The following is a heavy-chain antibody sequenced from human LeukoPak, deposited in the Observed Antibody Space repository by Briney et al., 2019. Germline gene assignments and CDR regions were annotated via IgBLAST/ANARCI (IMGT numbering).Heavy chain of an antibody. Sequence: ASVKVSCKVSGYTLTELSMHWVRQAPGKGLEWMGGFDPEDGETVYAQRFQGRVTMAEDTSTDTAYMELSSLRSEDTAVYYCATGSLRLGEFSLGYWGQGTLVTVSS. CDR1: GYTLTELS. J-gene: IGHJ4*02. D-gene: IGHD3-16*02. CDR2: FDPEDGET. CDR3: ATGSLRLGEFSLGY. V-gene: IGHV1-24*01.